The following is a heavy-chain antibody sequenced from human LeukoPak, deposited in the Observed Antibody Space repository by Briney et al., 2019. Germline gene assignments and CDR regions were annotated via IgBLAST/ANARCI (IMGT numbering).Heavy chain of an antibody. D-gene: IGHD3/OR15-3a*01. CDR2: ISGSGDRT. J-gene: IGHJ4*02. V-gene: IGHV3-23*01. CDR3: ATGTGRSYTWGTYYFDY. CDR1: GLGFSSA. Sequence: GGSLRLSCAASGLGFSSAMNWVRQAPGKGLEWVSAISGSGDRTYYGDSVKGRFTISRDNSKNTLYLQMNSLRAEDTAVYYCATGTGRSYTWGTYYFDYWGQGALVTVSS.